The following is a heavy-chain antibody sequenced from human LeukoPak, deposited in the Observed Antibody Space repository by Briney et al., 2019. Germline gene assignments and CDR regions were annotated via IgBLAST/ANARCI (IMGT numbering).Heavy chain of an antibody. V-gene: IGHV3-48*03. CDR3: AREYSSSTGRCFDY. CDR1: GFTFSSYE. Sequence: GGSLRLSCAASGFTFSSYEMNWVRPAPGRGLEWVSFISSSASIIQYADSVKGRFTISRDNAKNSLYLQMNSLRAEDTAVYYCAREYSSSTGRCFDYWGQGTLVTVSS. J-gene: IGHJ4*02. D-gene: IGHD6-6*01. CDR2: ISSSASII.